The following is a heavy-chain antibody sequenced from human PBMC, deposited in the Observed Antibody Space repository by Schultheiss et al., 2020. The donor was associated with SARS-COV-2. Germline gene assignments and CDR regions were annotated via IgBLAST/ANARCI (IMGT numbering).Heavy chain of an antibody. CDR2: IYYSGST. Sequence: SETLSLTCTVSGGSISSYYWSWIRQPPGKGLEWIGYIYYSGSTNYNPSLKSRVTISVDTSKNQFSLKLSSVTAADTAVYYCARVDGWGYYYYGMDVWGQGTTVTVSS. V-gene: IGHV4-59*01. CDR3: ARVDGWGYYYYGMDV. J-gene: IGHJ6*02. D-gene: IGHD5-24*01. CDR1: GGSISSYY.